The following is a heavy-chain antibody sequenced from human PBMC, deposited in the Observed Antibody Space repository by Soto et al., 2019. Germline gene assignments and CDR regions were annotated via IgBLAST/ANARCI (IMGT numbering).Heavy chain of an antibody. CDR2: FYYSGNT. J-gene: IGHJ4*02. Sequence: QLQLQESGPGLVEPSETLSLTCTVSGDSTSSSGSYWGWIRQPPGKGLEWIATFYYSGNTYYNPSLRSRATIPVDSSRSQFSLKLTSVTATDTAVYFCARHVYGEGLRYWGQGTLVTVSS. CDR1: GDSTSSSGSY. D-gene: IGHD4-17*01. V-gene: IGHV4-39*01. CDR3: ARHVYGEGLRY.